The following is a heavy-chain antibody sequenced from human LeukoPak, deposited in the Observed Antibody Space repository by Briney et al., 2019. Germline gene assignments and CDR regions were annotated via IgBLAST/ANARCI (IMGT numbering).Heavy chain of an antibody. Sequence: SETLSLTCTVSGGSISSGGYYWSWIRQHPGKGLEWIGYIYYSGSTYYNPSLKSRVTISVDTSKNQFSLKLSSVTAADTAVYYCARGQRITIFGVVGPNWFGPWGQGTLVTVSS. CDR1: GGSISSGGYY. V-gene: IGHV4-31*03. J-gene: IGHJ5*02. CDR2: IYYSGST. D-gene: IGHD3-3*01. CDR3: ARGQRITIFGVVGPNWFGP.